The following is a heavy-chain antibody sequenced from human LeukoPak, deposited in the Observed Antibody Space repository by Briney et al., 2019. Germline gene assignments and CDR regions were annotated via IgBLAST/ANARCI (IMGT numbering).Heavy chain of an antibody. D-gene: IGHD2-15*01. CDR1: GGTFSSYA. J-gene: IGHJ4*02. CDR3: ASDGRYCSGGSCYSY. Sequence: VKVSCKAPGGTFSSYAISWVRQAPGQGLEWMGRIIPIFGTANYAQKFQGRVTITTDESTSTAYMELSSLRSEDTAVYYCASDGRYCSGGSCYSYWGQGTLVTVSS. CDR2: IIPIFGTA. V-gene: IGHV1-69*05.